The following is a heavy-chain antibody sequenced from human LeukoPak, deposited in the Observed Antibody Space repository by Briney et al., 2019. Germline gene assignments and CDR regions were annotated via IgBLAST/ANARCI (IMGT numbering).Heavy chain of an antibody. V-gene: IGHV4-59*12. Sequence: PSETLSLTCTVSGGSISSYYWSWIRQPPGKGLEWIGYIYYSGSTYYNPSLKSRVTISVDTSKNQFSLKLSSVTAADTAVYYCARGHSSGWFSSFDYWGQGTLVTVSS. CDR1: GGSISSYY. D-gene: IGHD6-19*01. CDR3: ARGHSSGWFSSFDY. CDR2: IYYSGST. J-gene: IGHJ4*02.